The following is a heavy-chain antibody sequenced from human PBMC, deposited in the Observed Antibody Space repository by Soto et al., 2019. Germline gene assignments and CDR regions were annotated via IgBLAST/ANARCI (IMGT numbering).Heavy chain of an antibody. V-gene: IGHV3-48*01. CDR3: ARALTKTTVPSY. CDR2: ISSSSSTI. CDR1: GCTFSSYS. Sequence: PGGALRLSRGASGCTFSSYSMNWVRQAPGKGMEWVSYISSSSSTIYYADSVKGRFTISRDNAKNSLYLQMNSLRAEDTAVYYCARALTKTTVPSYWGQGTLVTVSS. D-gene: IGHD4-17*01. J-gene: IGHJ4*02.